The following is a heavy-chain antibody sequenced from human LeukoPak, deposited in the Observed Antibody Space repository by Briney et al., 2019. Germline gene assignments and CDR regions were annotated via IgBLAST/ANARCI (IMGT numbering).Heavy chain of an antibody. Sequence: GGSLRLSCAASGFPFSSYSMTWVRQAPGKGLEWVANIKPDGTTKFYVDSVKGRFTISRDNAKNSLYLQMNSLRAEDTAVYYCARDVLYGDYHYWYFDLWGRGTLVTVSS. CDR1: GFPFSSYS. CDR3: ARDVLYGDYHYWYFDL. V-gene: IGHV3-7*03. J-gene: IGHJ2*01. CDR2: IKPDGTTK. D-gene: IGHD4-17*01.